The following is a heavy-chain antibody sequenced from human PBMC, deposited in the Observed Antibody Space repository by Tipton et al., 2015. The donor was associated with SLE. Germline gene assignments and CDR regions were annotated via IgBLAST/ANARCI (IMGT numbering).Heavy chain of an antibody. D-gene: IGHD6-13*01. Sequence: TLSLTCTVSGGSISSYYWSWIRQPPGKGLEWIGYIYYSGSINYNPSLKSRVTISVDTSKNQFSLKLSSVTAADTAVYYCARTGYSSSWLYFQHWGQGTLVTVSS. CDR3: ARTGYSSSWLYFQH. CDR2: IYYSGSI. V-gene: IGHV4-59*12. J-gene: IGHJ1*01. CDR1: GGSISSYY.